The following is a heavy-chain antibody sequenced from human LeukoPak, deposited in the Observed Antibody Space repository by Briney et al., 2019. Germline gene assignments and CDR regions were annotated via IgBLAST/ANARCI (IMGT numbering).Heavy chain of an antibody. J-gene: IGHJ4*02. CDR2: ISGSGGSS. Sequence: ETLSLTCIVSGGSISSSSYYWDWIRQAPGKGLEWVSAISGSGGSSYFADSVKGRFTISRDNSKNTVYLGMNSLRAEDTAVYYCAKRDPSDRSFEYWGQGTLVTVSS. CDR1: GGSISSSSYY. D-gene: IGHD3-10*01. CDR3: AKRDPSDRSFEY. V-gene: IGHV3-23*01.